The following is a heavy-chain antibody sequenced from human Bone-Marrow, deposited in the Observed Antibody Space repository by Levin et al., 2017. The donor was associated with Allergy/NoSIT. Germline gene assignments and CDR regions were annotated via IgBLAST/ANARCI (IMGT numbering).Heavy chain of an antibody. Sequence: LRLSCTVSGGSISSGGYYWSWIRQQPGKGLEWIGYIYYSGNTYYNPSLKSRVMISVDTSKNQFSLKVSSVTAADTAVYYCAREDGSTIDYWGQGILVIVSS. J-gene: IGHJ4*02. CDR3: AREDGSTIDY. CDR2: IYYSGNT. CDR1: GGSISSGGYY. D-gene: IGHD1/OR15-1a*01. V-gene: IGHV4-31*03.